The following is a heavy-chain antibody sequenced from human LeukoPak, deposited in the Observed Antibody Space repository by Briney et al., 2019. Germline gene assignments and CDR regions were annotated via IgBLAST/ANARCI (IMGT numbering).Heavy chain of an antibody. CDR1: GFTFSSYS. CDR3: ARLSGSSWYAAIAY. J-gene: IGHJ4*02. CDR2: ISSSSNYI. D-gene: IGHD6-13*01. V-gene: IGHV3-21*01. Sequence: PGGSLRLSCAASGFTFSSYSMNWVRQAPGKGLEWVSSISSSSNYIYYADSVKGRFTISRDNAKNSLYLQMNSLRAEDTAVYYCARLSGSSWYAAIAYWGQGTLVTVPS.